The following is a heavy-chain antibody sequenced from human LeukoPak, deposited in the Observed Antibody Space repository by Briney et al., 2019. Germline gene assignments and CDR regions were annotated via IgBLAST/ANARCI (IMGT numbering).Heavy chain of an antibody. Sequence: PSETLSLTCTLPRGSISSFYWSWIRPPPGKGLEWIGYIYYSGSTDYTPYVKSGVTRSVNTSKNQLTLMLSSVTAADTAVYYGTRGGINGGNNGVDPWGQGTLVTVSS. J-gene: IGHJ5*02. V-gene: IGHV4-59*01. CDR1: RGSISSFY. CDR2: IYYSGST. CDR3: TRGGINGGNNGVDP. D-gene: IGHD7-27*01.